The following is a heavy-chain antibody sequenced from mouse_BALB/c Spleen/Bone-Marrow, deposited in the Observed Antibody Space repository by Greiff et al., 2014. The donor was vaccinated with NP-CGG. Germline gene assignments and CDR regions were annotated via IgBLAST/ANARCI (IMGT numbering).Heavy chain of an antibody. CDR2: ISNLAYSI. J-gene: IGHJ4*01. CDR3: ARETTRGAMDY. CDR1: GFTFSDYG. D-gene: IGHD2-1*01. V-gene: IGHV5-15*02. Sequence: EVKLESGGALVQPGGSRKLSCAASGFTFSDYGMAWVRQAPGKGPEWVAFISNLAYSIYYTDTVTGRFTISRENAKNTLYLEMSSLRSEDTAMYYCARETTRGAMDYWGQGTSVTVSS.